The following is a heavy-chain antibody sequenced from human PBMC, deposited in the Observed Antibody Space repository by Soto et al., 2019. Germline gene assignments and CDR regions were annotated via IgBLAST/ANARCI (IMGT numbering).Heavy chain of an antibody. CDR3: ARLAVVYLWNGMDD. V-gene: IGHV5-51*01. CDR1: GYSFTSYW. J-gene: IGHJ6*02. CDR2: IYPRDSDT. Sequence: PGESLKISCKGSGYSFTSYWIGWVRQMPGKGLEWMGIIYPRDSDTRYSPSFQGQVTIAADTAITTAYLQWSSLKAADTAMYYGARLAVVYLWNGMDDWGRGTTVTVSS. D-gene: IGHD2-8*02.